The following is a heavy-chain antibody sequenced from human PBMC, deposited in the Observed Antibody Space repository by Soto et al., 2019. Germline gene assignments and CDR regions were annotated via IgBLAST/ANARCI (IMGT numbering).Heavy chain of an antibody. Sequence: QVQLVQSGAEVKKPGSSVKVSCKASGGTFSSYAISWVRQAPGQGLERMGGIIPIFGTANYAQKFQGRVTITADESTSTAYMELSSLRSEDTAVYYCASLGKRWLQDYWYFDLWGRGTLVTVSS. J-gene: IGHJ2*01. CDR3: ASLGKRWLQDYWYFDL. D-gene: IGHD5-12*01. CDR2: IIPIFGTA. V-gene: IGHV1-69*12. CDR1: GGTFSSYA.